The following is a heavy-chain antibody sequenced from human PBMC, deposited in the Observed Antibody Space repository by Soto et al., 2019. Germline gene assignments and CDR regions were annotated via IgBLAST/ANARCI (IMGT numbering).Heavy chain of an antibody. CDR1: GFTFTSSA. D-gene: IGHD1-26*01. CDR2: IVVGSGNT. Sequence: QMQLVQSGPEVKKPGTSVKVSCKASGFTFTSSAVQWVRQARGQRLEWIGWIVVGSGNTNYAQKFQERVTITRDMSPRTAYMELSSLRSEDTAVYYCAAHYSGSFYDYFDYWGQGTLVTVS. CDR3: AAHYSGSFYDYFDY. J-gene: IGHJ4*02. V-gene: IGHV1-58*01.